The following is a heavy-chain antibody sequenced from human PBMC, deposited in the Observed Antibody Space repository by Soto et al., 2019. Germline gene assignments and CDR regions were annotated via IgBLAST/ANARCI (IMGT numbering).Heavy chain of an antibody. J-gene: IGHJ4*02. CDR3: AAQPGGGGY. Sequence: EVQLVESGGGLIQPGGSLRLSCAVSGFTVSNNYMSWVRQAPGKGLEGVSVIYSGGYTAYGDSVKGRFTISRDNSKNTLYLKKKSRRAADRAGFFWAAQPGGGGYWGQGTLVTVSS. V-gene: IGHV3-53*01. CDR2: IYSGGYT. CDR1: GFTVSNNY. D-gene: IGHD2-2*01.